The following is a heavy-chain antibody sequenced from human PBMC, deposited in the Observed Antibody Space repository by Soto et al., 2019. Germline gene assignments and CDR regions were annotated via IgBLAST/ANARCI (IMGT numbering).Heavy chain of an antibody. J-gene: IGHJ6*03. V-gene: IGHV4-39*01. CDR3: ARRRTDFNYYGSGSLRVYYMDV. Sequence: QLQLQESGPGLVKPSETLSLTCTVSGGSISSSSYYWGWIRQPPGKGLEWIGSIYYSGSTYYNPSLKSRVTISVDTSKNQFSLKLSSVTAADTAVYYCARRRTDFNYYGSGSLRVYYMDVWGKGTTVTVSS. CDR2: IYYSGST. CDR1: GGSISSSSYY. D-gene: IGHD3-10*01.